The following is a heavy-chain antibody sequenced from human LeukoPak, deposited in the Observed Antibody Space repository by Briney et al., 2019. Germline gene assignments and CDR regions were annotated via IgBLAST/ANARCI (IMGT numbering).Heavy chain of an antibody. CDR1: GYTLTELS. D-gene: IGHD3-9*01. V-gene: IGHV1-24*01. CDR2: FDPEDGET. CDR3: ATGGGRYFDWLGGY. Sequence: ASVKVSCKVSGYTLTELSMHWVRQAPGKGLEWMGGFDPEDGETIYAQKFQGRVTMTEDTSTDTAYMELSSLRSADTAVYYCATGGGRYFDWLGGYWGQGTLVTVSS. J-gene: IGHJ4*02.